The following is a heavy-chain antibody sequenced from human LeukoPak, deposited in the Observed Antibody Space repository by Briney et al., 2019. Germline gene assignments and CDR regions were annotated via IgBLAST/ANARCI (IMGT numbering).Heavy chain of an antibody. D-gene: IGHD4-23*01. CDR1: GFTVSSNY. J-gene: IGHJ4*02. V-gene: IGHV3-66*01. CDR3: AREIHGGNTGVFDY. Sequence: GGSLRLSCAASGFTVSSNYMSWVCQAPGKGLEWVSFIYSGGSTYYADSVKGRFTISRDNSKNTLYLQMNSLRAEDTAVYYCAREIHGGNTGVFDYWGQGTLVTVSS. CDR2: IYSGGST.